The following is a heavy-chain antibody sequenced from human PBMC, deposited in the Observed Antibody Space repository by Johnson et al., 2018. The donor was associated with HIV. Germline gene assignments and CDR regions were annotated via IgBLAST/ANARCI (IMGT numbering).Heavy chain of an antibody. D-gene: IGHD3-16*01. J-gene: IGHJ3*02. Sequence: VQLVESGGGLVKPGGSLRLSCAASGFTVSSNYMSWVRQAPGKGLEWVSVIYSGGSTYYADSVKGRFTISRDNSKNTLYLQMNSLRAEDTAVYYCAREGGSSGPDAFDIWGQGTMVTVSS. V-gene: IGHV3-53*01. CDR1: GFTVSSNY. CDR2: IYSGGST. CDR3: AREGGSSGPDAFDI.